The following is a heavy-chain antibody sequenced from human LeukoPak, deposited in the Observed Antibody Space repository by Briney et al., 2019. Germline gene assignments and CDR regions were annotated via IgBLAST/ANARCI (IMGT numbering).Heavy chain of an antibody. Sequence: SETLSLTCTVSGGSISSYYWSWIRQPAGKGLEWIGRIYTSGSTNYNPSLKSRVTMSVDTSKNQFSLKLSSVTAADTAVYYCARDNGNYCSSTSCYLWFDPWGQGTLVTVSS. CDR2: IYTSGST. D-gene: IGHD2-2*01. V-gene: IGHV4-4*07. J-gene: IGHJ5*02. CDR3: ARDNGNYCSSTSCYLWFDP. CDR1: GGSISSYY.